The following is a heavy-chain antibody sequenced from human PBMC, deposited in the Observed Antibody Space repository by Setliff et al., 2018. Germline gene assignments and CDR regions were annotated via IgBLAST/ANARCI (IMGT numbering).Heavy chain of an antibody. CDR1: GFTFSNFG. CDR3: ARHNTNLQPNDY. Sequence: PGGSLRLSCAASGFTFSNFGMNWVRQAPGKGLEWVPSISGSGTYTYTADSVKGRFTISRDNAKNSLYLQMNSLRAEDTAVYFCARHNTNLQPNDYWGQGTLVTVSS. CDR2: ISGSGTYT. V-gene: IGHV3-21*01. J-gene: IGHJ4*02. D-gene: IGHD1-1*01.